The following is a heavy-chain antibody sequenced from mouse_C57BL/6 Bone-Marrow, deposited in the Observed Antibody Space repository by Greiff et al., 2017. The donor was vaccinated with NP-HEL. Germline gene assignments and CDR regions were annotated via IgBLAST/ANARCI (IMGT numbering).Heavy chain of an antibody. CDR3: ASGYDEGYWYFDV. CDR2: INPSTGGT. D-gene: IGHD2-2*01. Sequence: VQLQQSGPELVKPGASVKISCKASGYSFTGYYMNWVKQSPEKSLEWIGEINPSTGGTTYNQKFKAKATLTVAKSSSTAYMQLKSLTSEDSSVYYCASGYDEGYWYFDVWGTGTTVTVSS. V-gene: IGHV1-42*01. CDR1: GYSFTGYY. J-gene: IGHJ1*03.